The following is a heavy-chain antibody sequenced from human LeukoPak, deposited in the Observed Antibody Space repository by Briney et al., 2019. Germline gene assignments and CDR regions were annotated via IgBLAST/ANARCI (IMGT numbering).Heavy chain of an antibody. CDR1: GFTFDDYA. CDR2: ISWNSGSI. CDR3: AKDPETQSH. Sequence: PGRSLRLSCAASGFTFDDYAMHWVRQAPGKGLEWVSGISWNSGSIGYADSVKGRFTISRDNAKNSLYLQMNSLRAEDTALYYCAKDPETQSHWGQGTLVTVSS. V-gene: IGHV3-9*01. J-gene: IGHJ4*02.